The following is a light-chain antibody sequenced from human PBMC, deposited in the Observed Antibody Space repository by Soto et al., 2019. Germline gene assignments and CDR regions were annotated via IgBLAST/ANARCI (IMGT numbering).Light chain of an antibody. V-gene: IGKV1-39*01. J-gene: IGKJ1*01. CDR2: AAS. Sequence: DIQMTQSPSSLSASVGDRVTITCRAKESVSSYVNWYQQKPGKAPKLLIYAASSLQSGVPARFSGSGSVTDFTLTISGLQPEDFATYYSQHSYSKWTFGQGTKVEIK. CDR1: ESVSSY. CDR3: QHSYSKWT.